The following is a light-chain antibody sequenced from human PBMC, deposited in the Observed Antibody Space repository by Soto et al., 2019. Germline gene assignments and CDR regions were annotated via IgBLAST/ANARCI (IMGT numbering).Light chain of an antibody. CDR3: CSYAANSYV. Sequence: QSVLTQPASVSGSPGQSITISCTGTSSDIGNYNLVSWYQQHPGKAPKVIIYGVTKRPSGVSNRFSGSTSGNTASLTISGLQAEDEADYYCCSYAANSYVFGTATKV. V-gene: IGLV2-23*02. CDR2: GVT. J-gene: IGLJ1*01. CDR1: SSDIGNYNL.